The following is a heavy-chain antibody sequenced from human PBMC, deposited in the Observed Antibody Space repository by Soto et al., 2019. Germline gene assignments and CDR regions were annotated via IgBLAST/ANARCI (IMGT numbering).Heavy chain of an antibody. V-gene: IGHV3-33*01. D-gene: IGHD1-1*01. J-gene: IGHJ6*02. CDR3: ARVQAWNDTPGTYYYYYGMDV. CDR2: IWYDGSNK. Sequence: GSLRLSCAASGFTFSSYGMHWVRQAPGKGLEWVAVIWYDGSNKYYADSVKGRFTISRDNSKNTLYLQMNSLRAEDTAVYYCARVQAWNDTPGTYYYYYGMDVWGQGTTVTVSS. CDR1: GFTFSSYG.